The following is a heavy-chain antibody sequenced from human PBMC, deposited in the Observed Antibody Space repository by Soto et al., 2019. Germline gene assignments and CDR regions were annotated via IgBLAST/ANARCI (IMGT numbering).Heavy chain of an antibody. CDR3: ARHDGFSSGCTI. CDR2: IYYHGNT. Sequence: QMQLQESGPGLVKPSETLSLTCAVSVGPITSRTYSWGWIRQPPGKTLEWIGTIYYHGNTYSNPSLKSRVTISVDTSNNQLSRKLRSVTAADTAGYYCARHDGFSSGCTIW. D-gene: IGHD6-19*01. J-gene: IGHJ3*02. CDR1: VGPITSRTYS. V-gene: IGHV4-39*01.